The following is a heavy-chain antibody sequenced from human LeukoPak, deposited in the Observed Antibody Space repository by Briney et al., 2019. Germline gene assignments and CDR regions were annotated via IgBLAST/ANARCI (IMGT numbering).Heavy chain of an antibody. Sequence: PGGSLRLSCAASGFTFSSYAMSWVRQAPGKGLEWVSVISGSGGRPYYEDSVKGRFTISRDNAKNSLYLQMNSLRAEDTAVYYCARGPSALGIGSWYYYYYYYYMDVWGKGTTVTVSS. J-gene: IGHJ6*03. V-gene: IGHV3-23*01. CDR3: ARGPSALGIGSWYYYYYYYYMDV. CDR2: ISGSGGRP. CDR1: GFTFSSYA. D-gene: IGHD6-13*01.